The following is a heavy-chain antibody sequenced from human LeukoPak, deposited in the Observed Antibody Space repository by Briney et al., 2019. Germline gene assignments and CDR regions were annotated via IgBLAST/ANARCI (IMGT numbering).Heavy chain of an antibody. CDR2: ISYDGSNK. CDR1: GFTFSSYA. D-gene: IGHD3-22*01. CDR3: ARDRYYYDSSGYYDYFDY. V-gene: IGHV3-30-3*01. J-gene: IGHJ4*02. Sequence: GRSLRLSCAASGFTFSSYAMHWVRQAPGKGLEWVAVISYDGSNKYYADSVKGRFTISRDNSKNTLYLQMNSLRAEDTAVYYCARDRYYYDSSGYYDYFDYRGQGTLVTVSS.